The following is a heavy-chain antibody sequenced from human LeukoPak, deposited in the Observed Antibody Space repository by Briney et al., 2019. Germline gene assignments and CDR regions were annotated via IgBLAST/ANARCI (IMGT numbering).Heavy chain of an antibody. CDR1: GFTFSNYG. CDR3: TKGVLGGTQSVSAGLDS. V-gene: IGHV3-30*18. CDR2: ISYDGSNK. J-gene: IGHJ4*02. D-gene: IGHD3-16*01. Sequence: GGSLRLSCVASGFTFSNYGMHWVRQAPGKGLEWVAVISYDGSNKYYADTVKSRFTISRDNSKNTLYLQMNSLRAEDTAVYYCTKGVLGGTQSVSAGLDSWGQGTLVTASS.